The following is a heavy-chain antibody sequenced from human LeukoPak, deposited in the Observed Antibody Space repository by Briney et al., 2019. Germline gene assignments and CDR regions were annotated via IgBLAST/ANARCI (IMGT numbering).Heavy chain of an antibody. Sequence: PGGSLRLSCAASGFRFSSYVMTWVRQAPGKGLECVSSITFSSSHVYYADSVKGRFTISRDNTKDSLYLQMNSLRAEDTAIYYCARGPQFSGPGWFDPWGQGTLVTVSS. V-gene: IGHV3-21*01. D-gene: IGHD3-10*01. CDR3: ARGPQFSGPGWFDP. CDR2: ITFSSSHV. CDR1: GFRFSSYV. J-gene: IGHJ5*02.